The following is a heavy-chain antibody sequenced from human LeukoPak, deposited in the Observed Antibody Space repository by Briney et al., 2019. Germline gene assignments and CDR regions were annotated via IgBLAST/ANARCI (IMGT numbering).Heavy chain of an antibody. CDR1: GFTFSSYE. V-gene: IGHV3-48*03. CDR2: ISSRGSTI. CDR3: ARGGHRWFGEIPMRGWFDP. Sequence: GGSLRLSCAASGFTFSSYEMNWVRQAPGKGLEWVSYISSRGSTIDYADSVKGRFTISRDNAKNTLFLQMNSLRVEDTAVYYCARGGHRWFGEIPMRGWFDPWGQGTLVTVSS. D-gene: IGHD3-10*01. J-gene: IGHJ5*02.